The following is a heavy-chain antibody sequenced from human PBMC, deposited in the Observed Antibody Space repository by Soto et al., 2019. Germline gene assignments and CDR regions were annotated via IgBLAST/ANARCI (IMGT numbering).Heavy chain of an antibody. Sequence: GGSLRLSCAASGFTFSSYWMSWVRQAPGKGLEWVANIKQDGSEKYYVDSVEGRFTISRDNAKNSLYLQMNSLRAEDTAVYYCARVGSYYDFWSGYWGTDYYYYYYMDVWGKGTTVTVSS. CDR3: ARVGSYYDFWSGYWGTDYYYYYYMDV. J-gene: IGHJ6*03. CDR2: IKQDGSEK. V-gene: IGHV3-7*01. CDR1: GFTFSSYW. D-gene: IGHD3-3*01.